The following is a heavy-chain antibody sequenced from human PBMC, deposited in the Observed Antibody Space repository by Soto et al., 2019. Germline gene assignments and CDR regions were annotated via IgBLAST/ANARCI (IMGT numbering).Heavy chain of an antibody. D-gene: IGHD4-17*01. V-gene: IGHV3-23*01. CDR2: VSGRGGST. J-gene: IGHJ6*02. CDR3: AKDSTVTTSLYFYYYGFDV. Sequence: VHLLESGGGLVQPGGSLRLACTASGFTFNHYAMSWVRQAPGKGLEWVSAVSGRGGSTKYADSVKGRFIISRDNSNSTPYLQVDGLRGEDTAVYYCAKDSTVTTSLYFYYYGFDVWGQGTTVTVSS. CDR1: GFTFNHYA.